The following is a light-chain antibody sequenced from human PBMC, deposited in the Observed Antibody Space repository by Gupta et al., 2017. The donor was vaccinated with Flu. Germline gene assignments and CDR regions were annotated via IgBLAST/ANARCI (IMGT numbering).Light chain of an antibody. CDR1: QSGRHSNRNNY. J-gene: IGKJ2*01. CDR3: RQEVATPNA. Sequence: VTPGEAASISCRASQSGRHSNRNNYLDWSLQNPGRAPRLLIYLGFKTAPGVPYVFSGSGSGTDFTLSISIGDREDVGVSYCRQEVATPNAFGQGTKLEIK. V-gene: IGKV2-28*01. CDR2: LGF.